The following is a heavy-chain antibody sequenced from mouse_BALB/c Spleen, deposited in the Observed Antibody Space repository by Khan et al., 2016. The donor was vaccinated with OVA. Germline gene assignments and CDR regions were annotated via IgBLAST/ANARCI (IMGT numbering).Heavy chain of an antibody. Sequence: QVQLKESGPGLVAPSQSLSITCSISGFSLTTYGVNWVRQPPGKGLEWLGVIWGDGSTKYYSTLKSRLIISKDNSKRQVFLTLNSLQTDDTATYYCAKFTPDYYSMDYWGQGTSVTVSS. CDR3: AKFTPDYYSMDY. CDR1: GFSLTTYG. V-gene: IGHV2-3*01. CDR2: IWGDGST. J-gene: IGHJ4*01. D-gene: IGHD1-1*01.